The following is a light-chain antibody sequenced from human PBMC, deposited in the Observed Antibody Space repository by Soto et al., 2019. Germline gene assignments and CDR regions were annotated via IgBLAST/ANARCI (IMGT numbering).Light chain of an antibody. Sequence: QSALTQPPSASRSPGQSGTVSCTGSSSDVGGYNYVSWYQQHPGKAPKLMIYEVSKRPSGVPDRLSGSKSGNTASLTVSGLQAEDEADYYCSSYGGSNTVVFGGGTKLTVL. CDR3: SSYGGSNTVV. CDR1: SSDVGGYNY. CDR2: EVS. J-gene: IGLJ2*01. V-gene: IGLV2-8*01.